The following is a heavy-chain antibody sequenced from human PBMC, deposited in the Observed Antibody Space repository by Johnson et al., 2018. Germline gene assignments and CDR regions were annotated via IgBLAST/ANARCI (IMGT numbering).Heavy chain of an antibody. D-gene: IGHD3/OR15-3a*01. Sequence: VQLVPAGAELKKPGVSLKLSCPCSVCTFSAHWIGWVRQMPAQGLDWMGVFYPNVPSIRYSPPFQGQVTISVDKSTNTAYLQWSGLKTSDTAIYYCVPARGFLDRWLIDDWGHGTLVTVSS. V-gene: IGHV5-51*01. J-gene: IGHJ4*01. CDR1: VCTFSAHW. CDR2: FYPNVPSI. CDR3: VPARGFLDRWLIDD.